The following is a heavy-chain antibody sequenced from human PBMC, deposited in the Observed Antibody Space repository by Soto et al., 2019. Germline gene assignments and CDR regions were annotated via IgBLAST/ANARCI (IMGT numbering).Heavy chain of an antibody. D-gene: IGHD1-1*01. CDR2: LYDVDGS. V-gene: IGHV3-53*01. J-gene: IGHJ3*01. Sequence: DVQLVESGGGLIQPGESLRLSCAAFGLTISGKKYVAWVRQAPGKGLEWVSALYDVDGSFYADSVTGRFTTSSDSSKTTVYLQMKAVSPDAAAVYYCATGHKREHALDVWGQGTTVPFPS. CDR3: ATGHKREHALDV. CDR1: GLTISGKKY.